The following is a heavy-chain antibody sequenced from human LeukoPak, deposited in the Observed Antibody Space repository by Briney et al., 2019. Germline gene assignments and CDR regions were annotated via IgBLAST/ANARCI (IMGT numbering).Heavy chain of an antibody. D-gene: IGHD3-22*01. J-gene: IGHJ4*02. CDR1: GYTFTSHF. V-gene: IGHV1-46*01. CDR3: ARVHYYDSSGYYYFDY. CDR2: INPSGGST. Sequence: ASVKVSCKASGYTFTSHFIHWVRQAPGQGLEWMGIINPSGGSTGYPQKFQGRVTMTRDTSTSTVYMELSSLRSEDAAVCYCARVHYYDSSGYYYFDYWGQGTLVTVSS.